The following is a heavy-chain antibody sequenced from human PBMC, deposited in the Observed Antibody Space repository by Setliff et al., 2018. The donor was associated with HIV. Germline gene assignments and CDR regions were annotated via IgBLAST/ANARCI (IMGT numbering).Heavy chain of an antibody. CDR2: IHYSGST. CDR3: ARGLSIFGVATPGFYSFMDV. V-gene: IGHV4-31*03. J-gene: IGHJ6*03. CDR1: SGSISSGGYY. Sequence: SETLSLTCTVSSGSISSGGYYWSWIRQHPGKGLEWIGYIHYSGSTYYNPSLKSRITISVDTSKNHFSLKLNSVTAADTAVYYCARGLSIFGVATPGFYSFMDVWGKGTTVTVSS. D-gene: IGHD3-3*01.